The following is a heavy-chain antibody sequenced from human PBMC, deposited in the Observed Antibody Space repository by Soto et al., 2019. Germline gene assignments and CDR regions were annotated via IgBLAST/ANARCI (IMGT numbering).Heavy chain of an antibody. J-gene: IGHJ6*02. Sequence: GASVKVSCKASGYTFTSYAMHWVRQAPGQRLEWMGWINAGNGNTKYSQKFQGRVTITRDTSASTAYMELSSLRSEDTAVYYCARGGSGAARLSSYYYGMDVWGQGTTVTVSS. CDR3: ARGGSGAARLSSYYYGMDV. D-gene: IGHD6-6*01. CDR1: GYTFTSYA. CDR2: INAGNGNT. V-gene: IGHV1-3*01.